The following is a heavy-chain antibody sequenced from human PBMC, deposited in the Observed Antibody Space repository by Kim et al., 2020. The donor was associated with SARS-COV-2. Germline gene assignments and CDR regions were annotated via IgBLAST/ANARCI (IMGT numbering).Heavy chain of an antibody. CDR1: GFTFSSYS. J-gene: IGHJ4*02. CDR2: ISSSSSYI. V-gene: IGHV3-21*01. CDR3: ARDRVWECSSTSCYFDY. D-gene: IGHD2-2*01. Sequence: GGSLRLSCAASGFTFSSYSMNWVRQAPGKGLEWVSSISSSSSYIYYADSVKGRFTISRDNAKNSLYLQMNSLRAEDTAVYYCARDRVWECSSTSCYFDYWGQGTLVTVSS.